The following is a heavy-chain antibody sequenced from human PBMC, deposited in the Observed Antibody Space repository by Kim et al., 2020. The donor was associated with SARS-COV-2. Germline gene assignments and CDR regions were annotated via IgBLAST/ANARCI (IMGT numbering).Heavy chain of an antibody. J-gene: IGHJ6*02. CDR3: ARDIASYSSGWIYYYYGMDG. D-gene: IGHD6-19*01. CDR2: ISYDGSNK. CDR1: GFTFSSYG. V-gene: IGHV3-30*04. Sequence: GGSLRLSCAASGFTFSSYGMHWVRQAPGKGLEWVAVISYDGSNKNYVDSVKGRFTISRDNSKNTLYLQMNSLRAEDTAVYYCARDIASYSSGWIYYYYGMDGWGQGTPVTVSS.